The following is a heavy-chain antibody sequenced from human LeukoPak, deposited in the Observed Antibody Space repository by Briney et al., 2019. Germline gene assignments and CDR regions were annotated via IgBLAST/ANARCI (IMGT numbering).Heavy chain of an antibody. D-gene: IGHD1/OR15-1a*01. CDR2: IKKDGSGI. J-gene: IGHJ6*04. V-gene: IGHV3-7*03. CDR3: AGGNSMDV. Sequence: GRSLRLSCAVSGFPFSNSWMYWVRQAPGKGLEGVANIKKDGSGISYVDSVKGRFIISRDNARNSLYLQMNSLRVEDTAVYFCAGGNSMDVWGKGTAVTVSS. CDR1: GFPFSNSW.